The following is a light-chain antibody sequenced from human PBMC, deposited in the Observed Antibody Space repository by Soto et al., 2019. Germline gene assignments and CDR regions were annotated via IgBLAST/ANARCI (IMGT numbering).Light chain of an antibody. CDR1: QSSSY. CDR3: HQRSNWPT. V-gene: IGKV3-11*01. CDR2: DAS. Sequence: IVFTHSPGTLSLSQGERATLSCRASQSSSYLAGYQQKPGQAPRLLIYDASNRATGIPARFSGSGSGTDFTPTISSLEPEDFAVYYCHQRSNWPTFGQGTRLETK. J-gene: IGKJ5*01.